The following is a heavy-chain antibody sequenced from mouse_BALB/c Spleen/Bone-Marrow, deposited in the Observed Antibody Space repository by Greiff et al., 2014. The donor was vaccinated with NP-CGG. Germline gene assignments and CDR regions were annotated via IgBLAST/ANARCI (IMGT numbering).Heavy chain of an antibody. D-gene: IGHD4-1*01. CDR2: IDPANGNT. CDR3: ARWEYYAMDY. CDR1: GFNIKDTY. Sequence: EVQLQQSGAELVKPGAPVKLSCTASGFNIKDTYMHWVKQRPEQGLEWIGRIDPANGNTKYDPKFQGKATITADTSSSTAYLQLSSLTSEDTAVYYCARWEYYAMDYWGQGTSVTVSS. V-gene: IGHV14-3*02. J-gene: IGHJ4*01.